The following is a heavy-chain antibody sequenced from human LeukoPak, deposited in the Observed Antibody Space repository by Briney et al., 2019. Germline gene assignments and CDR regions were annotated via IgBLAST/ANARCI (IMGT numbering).Heavy chain of an antibody. CDR3: AREHHSSSSLDY. D-gene: IGHD6-13*01. J-gene: IGHJ4*02. CDR1: GFTFSSYA. Sequence: GGSLRLSCAASGFTFSSYAMHWVRQAPGKGLEWVAVISYDGSNKYYADSVKGRFTISRDNSKNTLYVQMNSLRAEDTAVYYCAREHHSSSSLDYWGQGTLVTVSS. V-gene: IGHV3-30-3*01. CDR2: ISYDGSNK.